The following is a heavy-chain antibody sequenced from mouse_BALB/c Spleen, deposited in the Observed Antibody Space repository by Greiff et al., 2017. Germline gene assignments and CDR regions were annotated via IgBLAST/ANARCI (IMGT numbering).Heavy chain of an antibody. CDR1: GYAFTNYL. Sequence: QVQLQQSGAELVRPGTSVKVSCKASGYAFTNYLIEWVKQRPGQGLEWIGVINPGSGGTNYNEKFKGKATLTADKSSSTAYMQLSSLTSDDSAVYFCARSTRGRRFAYWGQGTLVTVSA. V-gene: IGHV1-54*03. D-gene: IGHD3-3*01. CDR2: INPGSGGT. CDR3: ARSTRGRRFAY. J-gene: IGHJ3*01.